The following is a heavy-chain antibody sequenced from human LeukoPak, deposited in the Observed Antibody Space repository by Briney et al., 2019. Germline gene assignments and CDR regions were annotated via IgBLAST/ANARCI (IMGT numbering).Heavy chain of an antibody. CDR2: ISSTSRYI. Sequence: GGSLRLSCAASGFTFSNYNMNWVRQAPGKGLEWVSSISSTSRYIYYADSVRGRFTISRDNAKNSLYLQMNSLRAEDTAVYYCARAHYCSGGSCYHVFDYWGQGTLVTVSS. CDR1: GFTFSNYN. J-gene: IGHJ4*02. CDR3: ARAHYCSGGSCYHVFDY. D-gene: IGHD2-15*01. V-gene: IGHV3-21*01.